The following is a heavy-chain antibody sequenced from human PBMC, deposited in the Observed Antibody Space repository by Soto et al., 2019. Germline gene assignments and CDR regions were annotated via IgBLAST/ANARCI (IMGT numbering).Heavy chain of an antibody. V-gene: IGHV3-30*03. Sequence: GGSLRLSCAASGFTFIRYGMHWVRQAPGKGLEWVAVISYDGSNKYYADSVKGRFTISRDNSKNTLYLQMNSLRAEDTAVYYCARDSGYDYITAMVTGFDYWGQGTLVTVSS. J-gene: IGHJ4*02. CDR1: GFTFIRYG. CDR3: ARDSGYDYITAMVTGFDY. D-gene: IGHD5-12*01. CDR2: ISYDGSNK.